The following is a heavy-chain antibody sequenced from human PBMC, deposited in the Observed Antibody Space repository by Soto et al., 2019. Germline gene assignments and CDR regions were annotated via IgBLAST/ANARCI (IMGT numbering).Heavy chain of an antibody. D-gene: IGHD6-6*01. CDR2: IYYSGST. CDR1: GGSVSSGSYY. V-gene: IGHV4-61*01. J-gene: IGHJ6*02. CDR3: AREWRSSPRSAYYYYGMEV. Sequence: PSETLSLTCTVSGGSVSSGSYYWSWILQPPGKGLEWIGYIYYSGSTNYNPSLKSRVTISVDTSKNQFSLKLSSVTAADTAVYYCAREWRSSPRSAYYYYGMEVWGQGTTVTVSS.